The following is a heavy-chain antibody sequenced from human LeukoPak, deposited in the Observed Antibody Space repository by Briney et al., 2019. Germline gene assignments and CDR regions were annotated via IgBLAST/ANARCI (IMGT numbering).Heavy chain of an antibody. J-gene: IGHJ6*03. CDR2: IRYDGNNK. V-gene: IGHV3-30*02. Sequence: PGGSLRLSCAASGFIFSTYGMYWVRQAPGKGLVWVAFIRYDGNNKYYGDFVKGRFTISRDNSNNTLYLQMNSLRAEDTAVYYCAKGFGGYYYYYMDVWGKGTTVTVSS. CDR1: GFIFSTYG. D-gene: IGHD3-16*01. CDR3: AKGFGGYYYYYMDV.